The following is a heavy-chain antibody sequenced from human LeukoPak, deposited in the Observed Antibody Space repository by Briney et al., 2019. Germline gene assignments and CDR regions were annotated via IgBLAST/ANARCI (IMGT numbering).Heavy chain of an antibody. CDR1: GGSISSHY. D-gene: IGHD3-16*01. CDR3: ARQSLVDYSDSRGPFRWFDI. CDR2: IDHTGST. V-gene: IGHV4-59*11. J-gene: IGHJ5*02. Sequence: SETLSLSCNASGGSISSHYWSWIRQPPGKGLEWIGYIDHTGSTDCSPSLKSRVTMSVDTSKNQVSLKLSYVTAADTAVYFCARQSLVDYSDSRGPFRWFDIWGRGTLVTVS.